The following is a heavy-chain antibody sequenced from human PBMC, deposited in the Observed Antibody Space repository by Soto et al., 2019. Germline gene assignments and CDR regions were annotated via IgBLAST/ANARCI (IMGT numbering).Heavy chain of an antibody. J-gene: IGHJ4*02. CDR3: AREGNLGRWLQPLDF. CDR2: IHYNGNT. Sequence: SETLSLTCTVSGDSISAYSWSWVRQPPGKGLEWIGNIHYNGNTKYNPSLKSRVSMTVDTSKNQFSLRLISVTAADTAKYFCAREGNLGRWLQPLDFWGQGTLVTVSS. CDR1: GDSISAYS. V-gene: IGHV4-59*01. D-gene: IGHD5-12*01.